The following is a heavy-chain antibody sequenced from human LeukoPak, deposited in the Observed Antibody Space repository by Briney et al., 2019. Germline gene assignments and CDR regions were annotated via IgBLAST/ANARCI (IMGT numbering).Heavy chain of an antibody. CDR1: GFTLSNYG. J-gene: IGHJ5*02. Sequence: GGSLRLSCAASGFTLSNYGMHWVRQAPGKGLEWVTVISYDGNNKYYADSVKGRFTVSRDNSKNTLYLQMNSLRAEDTAVYYCAKGESEHSGNYLDNWFDPWGLGTLVTVSS. V-gene: IGHV3-30*18. D-gene: IGHD1-26*01. CDR3: AKGESEHSGNYLDNWFDP. CDR2: ISYDGNNK.